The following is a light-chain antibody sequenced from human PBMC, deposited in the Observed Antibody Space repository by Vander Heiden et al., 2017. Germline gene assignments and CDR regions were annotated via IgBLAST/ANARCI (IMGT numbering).Light chain of an antibody. Sequence: DFVTTQTPPSLSVTSGQPASIPCMSSQSLLHSDGKTYLYWYLQKPGQPPQLLIYGVSNRFSGVPDRFSGSGSGTDFTLKISRVEAEDVGIYYCMQSIRHALTFGGGTRLEIK. V-gene: IGKV2D-29*01. CDR1: QSLLHSDGKTY. J-gene: IGKJ4*01. CDR2: GVS. CDR3: MQSIRHALT.